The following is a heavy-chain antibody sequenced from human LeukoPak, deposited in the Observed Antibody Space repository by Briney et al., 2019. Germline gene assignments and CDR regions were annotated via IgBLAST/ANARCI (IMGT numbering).Heavy chain of an antibody. D-gene: IGHD6-13*01. CDR2: INQSGST. J-gene: IGHJ5*02. CDR1: GESFSGYY. Sequence: SETLSLTCGVYGESFSGYYWTWIRQPPGKGPEWIGEINQSGSTTDNPSLKSRVTISVDTSKNQFSLKLSSVTAADTAVYYCARRTYSNSWYWFDPWGQGTLVTVSS. CDR3: ARRTYSNSWYWFDP. V-gene: IGHV4-34*01.